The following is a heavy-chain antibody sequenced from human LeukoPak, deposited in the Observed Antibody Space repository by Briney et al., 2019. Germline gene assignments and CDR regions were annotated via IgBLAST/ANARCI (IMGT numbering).Heavy chain of an antibody. CDR1: GGSISSGSYY. V-gene: IGHV4-61*01. D-gene: IGHD5-18*01. CDR3: ARVGKYSYGSRYYFDY. Sequence: SETLSLTCTVSGGSISSGSYYWSWIRQPRGKGLEWIGYIYYSGSTNYNPSLKSRVTISVDTSKNQFSLKLSSVTAADTAVYYCARVGKYSYGSRYYFDYWGQGTLVTVSS. CDR2: IYYSGST. J-gene: IGHJ4*02.